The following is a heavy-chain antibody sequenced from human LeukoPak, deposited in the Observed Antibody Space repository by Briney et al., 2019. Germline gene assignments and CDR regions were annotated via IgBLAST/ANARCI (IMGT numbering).Heavy chain of an antibody. V-gene: IGHV3-20*04. J-gene: IGHJ6*03. Sequence: TGRSLRLSCAASGFIFSSHAMSGVPHAPGKGLEWVSGINWNGGSTGYADSVKGGFTISRDNAKNSLYLQMNSLRAEDTAVYYCARQATALWGSGRIYYMDVWGKGTTVTVSS. D-gene: IGHD3-10*01. CDR2: INWNGGST. CDR1: GFIFSSHA. CDR3: ARQATALWGSGRIYYMDV.